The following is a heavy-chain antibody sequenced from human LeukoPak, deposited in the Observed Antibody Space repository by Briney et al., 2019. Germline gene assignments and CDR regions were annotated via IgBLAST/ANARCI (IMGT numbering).Heavy chain of an antibody. CDR2: ISWNSGSI. CDR1: GFTFDDYA. CDR3: AKDTISSGYYPTFDY. D-gene: IGHD3-22*01. J-gene: IGHJ4*02. V-gene: IGHV3-9*01. Sequence: PGGSLRLSCAASGFTFDDYAMHWVRQAPGKGLEWVSGISWNSGSIGYADSVKGRFTISRDNAKNSLYLQMNSLRAEDTALYYCAKDTISSGYYPTFDYWGQGTLVTVSS.